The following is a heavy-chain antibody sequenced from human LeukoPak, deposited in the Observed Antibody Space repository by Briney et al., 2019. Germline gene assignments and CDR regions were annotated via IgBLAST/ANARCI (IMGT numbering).Heavy chain of an antibody. CDR1: GGSISSYY. CDR2: IHTSGST. Sequence: SETLSLIRTVSGGSISSYYWNWIRQPAGKGLEWIGRIHTSGSTNYNPSLKSRVTMSVDTSKNQFPLKLSSVTAADTAVYYCARVICSGGSCRFDYWGQGTLVTVSS. D-gene: IGHD2-15*01. CDR3: ARVICSGGSCRFDY. V-gene: IGHV4-4*07. J-gene: IGHJ4*02.